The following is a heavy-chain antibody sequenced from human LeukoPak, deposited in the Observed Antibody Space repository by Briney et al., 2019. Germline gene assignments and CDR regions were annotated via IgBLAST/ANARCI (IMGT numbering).Heavy chain of an antibody. J-gene: IGHJ4*02. V-gene: IGHV3-23*01. Sequence: PGGSLRLSCAASGFTFSDYYMSWIRQAPGKGLEWVSAISGSGGSTYYADSVKGRFIISRDNSKNTLYLQMNSLRAEDTAVYYCAKFALRYCSGGSCHPFDYWGQGTLVTVSS. CDR1: GFTFSDYY. CDR3: AKFALRYCSGGSCHPFDY. CDR2: ISGSGGST. D-gene: IGHD2-15*01.